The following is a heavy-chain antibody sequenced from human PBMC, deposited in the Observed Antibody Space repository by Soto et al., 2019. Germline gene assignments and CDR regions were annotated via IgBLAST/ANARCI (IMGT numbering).Heavy chain of an antibody. CDR2: INTGTGNT. CDR1: FTSQT. CDR3: ARVAH. Sequence: FTSQTVYWVRQAPGQSLEWMGWINTGTGNTRYSQQFQGRITITRDMSARTAYMELSNPRFEDTAVYYCARVAHWGQGTLVTVSS. J-gene: IGHJ4*02. V-gene: IGHV1-3*04.